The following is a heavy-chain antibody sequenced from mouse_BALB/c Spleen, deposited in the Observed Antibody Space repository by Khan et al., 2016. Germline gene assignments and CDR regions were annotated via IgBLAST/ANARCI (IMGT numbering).Heavy chain of an antibody. Sequence: QVQLQQSGAELMKPGASVKISCKATGYTFSSYWIEWVKQRPGHGLEWIGEILPGSGSTNYNEKFKGKATFTADTSSNTAYMQLSSLTSEDSAVYYCARGVTTARFAYWGQGTLVTLSA. J-gene: IGHJ3*01. D-gene: IGHD1-2*01. CDR3: ARGVTTARFAY. CDR2: ILPGSGST. V-gene: IGHV1-9*01. CDR1: GYTFSSYW.